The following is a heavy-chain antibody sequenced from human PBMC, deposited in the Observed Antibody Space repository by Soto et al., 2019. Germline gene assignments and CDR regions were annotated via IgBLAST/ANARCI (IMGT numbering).Heavy chain of an antibody. Sequence: EVQLLESGGGLVQPGGSLRLSCAASGFTFISYAMSWVRQAPGKGLEWVSGISGSGGSTFYADSVKGRFTISRDNSKNTLHLQMNSLRADDTAVYYCAKDWIAATGTLGLFDYWGQGTLVTVSS. CDR2: ISGSGGST. V-gene: IGHV3-23*01. D-gene: IGHD6-13*01. CDR1: GFTFISYA. J-gene: IGHJ4*02. CDR3: AKDWIAATGTLGLFDY.